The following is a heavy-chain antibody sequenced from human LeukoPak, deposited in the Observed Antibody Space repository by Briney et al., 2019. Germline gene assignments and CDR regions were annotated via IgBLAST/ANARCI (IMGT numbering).Heavy chain of an antibody. D-gene: IGHD3-22*01. CDR1: GFTFSSYA. Sequence: GRSLRLSCAASGFTFSSYAMHWVRQAPGKGLEWVAVISYDGSNKYYADSVKGRFTISRDNAKNSLYLQMNSLRAGDTAVYYCAREKAFYDSSGYYPDDYWGQGTLVTVSS. CDR3: AREKAFYDSSGYYPDDY. J-gene: IGHJ4*02. CDR2: ISYDGSNK. V-gene: IGHV3-30-3*01.